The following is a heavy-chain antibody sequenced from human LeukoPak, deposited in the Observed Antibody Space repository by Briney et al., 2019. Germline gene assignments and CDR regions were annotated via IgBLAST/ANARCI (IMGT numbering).Heavy chain of an antibody. CDR2: MNPNRGNT. CDR1: GYTFTSYD. Sequence: ASVKVSCKASGYTFTSYDINWVRQATGQGLEWMGWMNPNRGNTGYAQKFQGRVTMTRNTSISTAYMELSGLRSEDTAVYYCARYSYLDSSGYYYYYYGMDVWGQGTTVTVPS. CDR3: ARYSYLDSSGYYYYYYGMDV. J-gene: IGHJ6*02. D-gene: IGHD3-22*01. V-gene: IGHV1-8*01.